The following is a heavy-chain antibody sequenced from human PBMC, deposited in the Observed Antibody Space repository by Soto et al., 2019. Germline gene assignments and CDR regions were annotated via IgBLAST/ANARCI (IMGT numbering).Heavy chain of an antibody. D-gene: IGHD3-10*01. CDR3: ARGQLVWYGDLTPYHRDMDV. CDR1: GGSFDDFY. V-gene: IGHV4-34*02. CDR2: ISHDGGT. Sequence: QVQLQQWGAGLLRPSETLSLTCAFYGGSFDDFYCSWVRQSPEKGLEWVGEISHDGGTNYSPSLASRVSISVDTSKNQFSLHLRSVTAADTGLYYCARGQLVWYGDLTPYHRDMDVWGQGTTVTVSS. J-gene: IGHJ6*02.